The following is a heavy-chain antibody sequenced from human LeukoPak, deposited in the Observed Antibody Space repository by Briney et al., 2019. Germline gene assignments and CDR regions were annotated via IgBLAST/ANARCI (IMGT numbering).Heavy chain of an antibody. CDR2: ITGSGDYT. V-gene: IGHV3-23*01. CDR3: AKDGLYYDGSAHVYYFDY. CDR1: GFPFSGYP. Sequence: GGSLRLSCAASGFPFSGYPMTWVRQAPGKGLEWVSSITGSGDYTYYIDSVKGRFTISRDNSKNILYLQMNSLRGEDTALYYCAKDGLYYDGSAHVYYFDYWGQGTLVAVSS. D-gene: IGHD3-22*01. J-gene: IGHJ4*02.